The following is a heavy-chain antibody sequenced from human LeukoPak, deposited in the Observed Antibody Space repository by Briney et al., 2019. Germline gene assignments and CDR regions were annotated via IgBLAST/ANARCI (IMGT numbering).Heavy chain of an antibody. CDR2: IRTNTGSP. V-gene: IGHV7-4-1*02. J-gene: IGHJ3*02. CDR3: AKDLDSAAFDI. D-gene: IGHD2-15*01. CDR1: GYTFTTYA. Sequence: GASVKVSCRASGYTFTTYAINWVRQAPGQGLEYMGCIRTNTGSPTYAQGFTGRFVFSLDTSVNTAYLQISSLKAEDTAVYYCAKDLDSAAFDIWGQGTMVTVSS.